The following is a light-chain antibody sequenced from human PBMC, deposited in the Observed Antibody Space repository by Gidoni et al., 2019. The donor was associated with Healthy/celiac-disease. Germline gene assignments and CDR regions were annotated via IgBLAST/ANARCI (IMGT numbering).Light chain of an antibody. CDR2: GAS. Sequence: EIVLTQSPGTLSLSPGERATLSCRASQSVSSSYLAWYQQKPGQASRLLIYGASSRATGIPDRFSGSGSGTDFTLTISRLDPEDFAVYYCQQYGSSLLFGGGTKVEIK. CDR1: QSVSSSY. V-gene: IGKV3-20*01. J-gene: IGKJ4*01. CDR3: QQYGSSLL.